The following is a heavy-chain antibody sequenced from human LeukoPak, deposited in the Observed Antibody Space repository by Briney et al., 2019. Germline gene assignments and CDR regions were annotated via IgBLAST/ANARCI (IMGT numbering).Heavy chain of an antibody. CDR2: INHSGST. CDR1: GGSFSGYY. CDR3: ARTITMIVGDAFDI. D-gene: IGHD3-22*01. V-gene: IGHV4-34*01. Sequence: SETPSLTCAVCGGSFSGYYWSWIRQPPGKGLEWIGEINHSGSTNYNPSLKSRVTISVDTSKNQFSLKLSSVTAADTAVYYCARTITMIVGDAFDIWGQGTMVTVSS. J-gene: IGHJ3*02.